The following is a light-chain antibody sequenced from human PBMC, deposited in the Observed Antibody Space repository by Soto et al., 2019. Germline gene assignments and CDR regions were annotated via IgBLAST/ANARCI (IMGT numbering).Light chain of an antibody. Sequence: QSALTQPASVSGSPGQSITISCTGTSSDVGGYNYVSWYQQHPGKAPKLIIYEVSNRPPGVSNRFSGSKSGNTASLTISGLQAEDEADYFCSSYGSTSTRYVFGTGTKLTVL. V-gene: IGLV2-14*01. CDR1: SSDVGGYNY. CDR2: EVS. CDR3: SSYGSTSTRYV. J-gene: IGLJ1*01.